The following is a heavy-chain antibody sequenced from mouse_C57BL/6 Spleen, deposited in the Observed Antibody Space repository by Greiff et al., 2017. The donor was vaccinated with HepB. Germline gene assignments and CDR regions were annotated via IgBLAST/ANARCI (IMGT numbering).Heavy chain of an antibody. CDR3: ASDDYDGYCVDY. Sequence: DVQLVESGGGLVKPGGSLKLSCAASGFTFSSYAMSWVRQTPEKRLEWVATISDGGSYTYYPDNVKGRFTISRDNAKNNLYLQMSHLKSEDTAMYSCASDDYDGYCVDYWGQGTTLTVSS. V-gene: IGHV5-4*01. J-gene: IGHJ2*01. D-gene: IGHD2-3*01. CDR2: ISDGGSYT. CDR1: GFTFSSYA.